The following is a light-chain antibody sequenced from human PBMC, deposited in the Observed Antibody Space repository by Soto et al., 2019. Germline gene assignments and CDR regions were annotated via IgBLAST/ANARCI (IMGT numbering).Light chain of an antibody. V-gene: IGKV3D-20*02. CDR1: QSVSSSY. J-gene: IGKJ5*01. CDR2: DGS. CDR3: QQRSNWPIT. Sequence: IVMTQSPGTLSLSPRDRANLSCSPSQSVSSSYLAWYQQKPGQTPRLLIYDGSNRATGIPARFSGSGSGTDHTLTISSLEPEDSAVYYCQQRSNWPITFGQGTRLEIK.